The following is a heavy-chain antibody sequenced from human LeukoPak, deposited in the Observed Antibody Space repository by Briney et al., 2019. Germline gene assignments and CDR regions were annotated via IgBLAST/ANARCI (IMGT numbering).Heavy chain of an antibody. CDR2: ISSSSSTI. Sequence: GGSLRLSAAASGFTFSSYSLNWVRQAPGQGLEWVSYISSSSSTIYYADSVKGRFTISRDNAKNSLYLQMNSLRAEDTAVYYCARDRDDILTGSLDYWGQGTLVTVSS. CDR1: GFTFSSYS. J-gene: IGHJ4*02. CDR3: ARDRDDILTGSLDY. D-gene: IGHD3-9*01. V-gene: IGHV3-48*01.